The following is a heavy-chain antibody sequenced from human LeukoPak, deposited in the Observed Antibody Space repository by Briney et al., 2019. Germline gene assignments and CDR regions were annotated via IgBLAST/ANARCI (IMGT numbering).Heavy chain of an antibody. CDR1: GFTFSRYA. CDR2: VSGNGGST. J-gene: IGHJ5*02. CDR3: VKAVYYGSGSYPLFDP. Sequence: GGSLRLSCSASGFTFSRYAMYWVRQAPGKGLEYVSAVSGNGGSTYYADSVKGRFTISRDNSKNTLYLQMSSLRAEDTAVYYCVKAVYYGSGSYPLFDPWGQGNLVTVSS. D-gene: IGHD3-10*01. V-gene: IGHV3-64D*06.